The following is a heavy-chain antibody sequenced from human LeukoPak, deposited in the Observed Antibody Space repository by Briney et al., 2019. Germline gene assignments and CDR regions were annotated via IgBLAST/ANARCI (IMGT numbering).Heavy chain of an antibody. CDR1: GFTFSSYA. CDR2: ISGSVGST. V-gene: IGHV3-23*01. J-gene: IGHJ3*02. Sequence: GGPLRLSCAASGFTFSSYAISWVRQPPGKGLEWVSAISGSVGSTYYAESVKCRFTISRDNSKYALYLQMNSLRDEDTAVYYCAKGGATMIVVVTYDAFDIWGQGTMVTVSS. CDR3: AKGGATMIVVVTYDAFDI. D-gene: IGHD3-22*01.